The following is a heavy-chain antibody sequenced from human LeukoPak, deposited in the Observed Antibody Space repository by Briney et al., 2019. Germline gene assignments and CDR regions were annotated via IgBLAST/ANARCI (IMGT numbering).Heavy chain of an antibody. D-gene: IGHD1-1*01. Sequence: GGSLRLSCAASGFTFSSYWMSWVRQAPGKGLEWVANIKQDGSEKYYGDSVKGRFTISRDNAKNSLYLQMNSLRAEDTAVYYCARSPRYNWNDVSAFDIWGQGTMVTVSS. CDR1: GFTFSSYW. CDR2: IKQDGSEK. V-gene: IGHV3-7*01. CDR3: ARSPRYNWNDVSAFDI. J-gene: IGHJ3*02.